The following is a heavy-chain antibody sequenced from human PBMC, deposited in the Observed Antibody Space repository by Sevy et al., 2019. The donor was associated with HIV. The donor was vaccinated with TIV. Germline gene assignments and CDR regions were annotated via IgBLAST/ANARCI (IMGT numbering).Heavy chain of an antibody. V-gene: IGHV3-9*03. CDR3: AKGTLLYYDSSGGAFDI. D-gene: IGHD3-22*01. Sequence: GGSLRLSCAASGFTFDDYAMHWVRQAPGMGLEWVSGISWNSGSIGYADSVKGRFTISRDNAKNSLYLQMNSLRAEDMALYYCAKGTLLYYDSSGGAFDIWGQGTMVTVSS. J-gene: IGHJ3*02. CDR1: GFTFDDYA. CDR2: ISWNSGSI.